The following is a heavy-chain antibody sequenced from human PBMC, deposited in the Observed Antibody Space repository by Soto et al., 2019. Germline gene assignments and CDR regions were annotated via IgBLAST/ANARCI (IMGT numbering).Heavy chain of an antibody. CDR1: GYSFTSYW. CDR2: IYPGDSDT. V-gene: IGHV5-51*01. CDR3: ARTIAVAGSRYYYYGMDV. J-gene: IGHJ6*02. D-gene: IGHD6-19*01. Sequence: RGESLKISCKGSGYSFTSYWIGWVRQMPGKGLEWMGIIYPGDSDTRYSPSFQGQVTISADKSISTAYLQWSSLKASDTAMYYCARTIAVAGSRYYYYGMDVWGQGTTVTVSS.